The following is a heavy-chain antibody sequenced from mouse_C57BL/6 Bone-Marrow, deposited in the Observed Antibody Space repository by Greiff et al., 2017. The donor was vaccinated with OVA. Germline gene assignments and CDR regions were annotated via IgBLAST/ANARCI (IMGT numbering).Heavy chain of an antibody. Sequence: EVKLMESGGGLVKPGGSLKLSCAASGFTFSDYGMHWVRQAPEKGLEWVAYISSGSSTIYYADTVKGRFTISRDNAKNTLFLQMTSLRSEDTAMYYCARNGSSFWFAYWGQGTLVTVSA. CDR1: GFTFSDYG. CDR2: ISSGSSTI. D-gene: IGHD1-1*01. V-gene: IGHV5-17*01. J-gene: IGHJ3*01. CDR3: ARNGSSFWFAY.